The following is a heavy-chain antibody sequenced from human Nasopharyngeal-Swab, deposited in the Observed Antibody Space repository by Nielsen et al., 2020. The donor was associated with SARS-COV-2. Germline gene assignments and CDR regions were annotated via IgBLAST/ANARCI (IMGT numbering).Heavy chain of an antibody. Sequence: ASVKVSCKASGYSFTTYALHWVRQAPGQSLEWMGWITTANGNTRYSQRIQDRITLTRDTSASTAYMELRSLTSDDAAVYYCARDFGNGTPYYLDYWGQGTLVTVSS. CDR1: GYSFTTYA. V-gene: IGHV1-3*04. D-gene: IGHD3-3*01. CDR2: ITTANGNT. J-gene: IGHJ4*02. CDR3: ARDFGNGTPYYLDY.